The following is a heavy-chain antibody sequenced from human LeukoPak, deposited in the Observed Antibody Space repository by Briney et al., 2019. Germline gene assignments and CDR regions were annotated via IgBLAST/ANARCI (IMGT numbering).Heavy chain of an antibody. Sequence: GASVKVSCKASGGTFSSYAISWVRQAPGQGLEWMGGIIPIFGTANYAQKFQGRVTITTDESTSTAYMGLSSLRSEDTAVYYCAGYSGYEDYYYYMDVWGKGTTVTVSS. J-gene: IGHJ6*03. CDR1: GGTFSSYA. CDR3: AGYSGYEDYYYYMDV. CDR2: IIPIFGTA. V-gene: IGHV1-69*05. D-gene: IGHD5-12*01.